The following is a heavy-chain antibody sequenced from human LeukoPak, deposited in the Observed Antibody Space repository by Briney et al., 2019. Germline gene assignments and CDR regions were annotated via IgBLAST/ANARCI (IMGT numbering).Heavy chain of an antibody. J-gene: IGHJ4*02. CDR1: GYTFTSYG. V-gene: IGHV1-18*01. D-gene: IGHD3-22*01. CDR3: ARDWSGANYYDSSGYYPRFDY. CDR2: ISVDTANT. Sequence: ASVKVSCKASGYTFTSYGITWVRRAPGQGLEWMGWISVDTANTNYAQKLQGRVTMTTDTSTTTVYMELRSLRSDDTAVYYCARDWSGANYYDSSGYYPRFDYWGQGTLVTVSS.